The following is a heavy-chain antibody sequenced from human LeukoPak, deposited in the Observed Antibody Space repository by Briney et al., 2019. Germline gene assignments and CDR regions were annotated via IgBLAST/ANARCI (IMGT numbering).Heavy chain of an antibody. CDR1: GFTFSSYA. CDR2: ISGSGVST. CDR3: AKDERNWNYNLASQTYD. Sequence: GGSLRLSCAASGFTFSSYAMSWVRQAPGKGLEWVSAISGSGVSTYYADSVKGRFTDSRDNSKNTLYRQMSSLRAEDTAVYYCAKDERNWNYNLASQTYDWGQGTLVTVSS. J-gene: IGHJ4*02. D-gene: IGHD1-7*01. V-gene: IGHV3-23*01.